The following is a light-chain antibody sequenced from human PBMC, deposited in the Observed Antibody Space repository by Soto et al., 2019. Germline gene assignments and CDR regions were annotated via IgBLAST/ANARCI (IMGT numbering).Light chain of an antibody. CDR1: QSISSNY. J-gene: IGKJ4*01. Sequence: EIVLTQSPGTLSLSPGERATLSCRASQSISSNYLAWYQQKPGQSPRLLIYATSSRATGIPDRFTGGGAGTGFTLTISRLEPEDSAVHYFQQYGSSPTFGGGTKVDIK. V-gene: IGKV3-20*01. CDR2: ATS. CDR3: QQYGSSPT.